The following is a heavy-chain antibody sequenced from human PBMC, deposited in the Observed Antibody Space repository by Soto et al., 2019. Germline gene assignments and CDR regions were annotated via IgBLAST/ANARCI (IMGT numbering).Heavy chain of an antibody. CDR3: ARDAEAARPVYYYYGMDV. Sequence: EVQLVESGGGLVQPGGSLRLSCAASGFTFSSYSMNWVRQAPGKGLEWVSYISSSSSTIYYADSVKGRFAISRDNAKNSLYLQMNSLRDEDTAVYYCARDAEAARPVYYYYGMDVWGQGTTVTVSS. J-gene: IGHJ6*02. D-gene: IGHD6-6*01. V-gene: IGHV3-48*02. CDR2: ISSSSSTI. CDR1: GFTFSSYS.